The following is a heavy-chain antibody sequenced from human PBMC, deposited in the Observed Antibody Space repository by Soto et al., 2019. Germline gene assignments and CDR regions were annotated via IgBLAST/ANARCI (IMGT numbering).Heavy chain of an antibody. Sequence: SETLSLTCTVSGGSISSNWWGWIRQPPGKGLEWIGYIYYSGSTYYNPSLKSRVTMSVDTSKNQFSLKLSSVTAVDTAVYYCARGSSGYPNWFDPWGQGTLVTVSS. CDR3: ARGSSGYPNWFDP. V-gene: IGHV4-28*03. CDR2: IYYSGST. D-gene: IGHD3-22*01. CDR1: GGSISSNW. J-gene: IGHJ5*02.